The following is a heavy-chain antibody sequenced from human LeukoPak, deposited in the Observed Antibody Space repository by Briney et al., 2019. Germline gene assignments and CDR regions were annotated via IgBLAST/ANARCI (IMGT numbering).Heavy chain of an antibody. CDR3: ARGLDYYDSSGLDY. Sequence: GGSLRLSCAASGFTFSSYSMNWVRQAPGKGLEWVSYISSSSSTIYYADSVKGRLTISRDNAKNSLYLQMNSLRAEDTAVYYCARGLDYYDSSGLDYWGQGTLVTVSS. V-gene: IGHV3-48*04. CDR1: GFTFSSYS. CDR2: ISSSSSTI. J-gene: IGHJ4*02. D-gene: IGHD3-22*01.